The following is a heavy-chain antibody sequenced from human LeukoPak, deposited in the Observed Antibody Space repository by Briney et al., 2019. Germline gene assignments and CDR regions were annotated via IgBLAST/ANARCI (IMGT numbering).Heavy chain of an antibody. CDR1: GYSISSGYD. CDR3: ARDFHGRSAGIDY. V-gene: IGHV4-38-2*02. Sequence: SETLSLTCTVSGYSISSGYDWGWIRQPPGKGLEWIGSIYHSGSTYYNPSLKSRVTISVDTSKNQFSLKLSSVTAADTAVYYCARDFHGRSAGIDYWGQGTLVTVSS. J-gene: IGHJ4*02. CDR2: IYHSGST. D-gene: IGHD1-1*01.